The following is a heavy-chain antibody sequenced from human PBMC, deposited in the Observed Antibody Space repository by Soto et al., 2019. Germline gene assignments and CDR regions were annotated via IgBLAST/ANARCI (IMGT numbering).Heavy chain of an antibody. V-gene: IGHV3-30-3*01. CDR3: ARDQATVTAYYGMDV. D-gene: IGHD4-4*01. CDR2: ISYDGSNK. Sequence: QVQLVESGGGVVQPGRSLRLSCAASGFTFSSYAMHWVRQAPGKGLEWVAVISYDGSNKYYADSVKGRFTISRDNSKNTLYLQMNSLRAEDTAVDYCARDQATVTAYYGMDVWGQGTTVTVSS. CDR1: GFTFSSYA. J-gene: IGHJ6*02.